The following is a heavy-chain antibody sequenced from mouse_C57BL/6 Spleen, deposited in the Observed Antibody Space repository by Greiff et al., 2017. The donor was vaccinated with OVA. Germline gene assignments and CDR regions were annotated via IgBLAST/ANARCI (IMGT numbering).Heavy chain of an antibody. Sequence: QVQLQQPGAELVMPGASVKLSCKASGYTFTSYWMHWVKQRPGQGLEWIGEIDPYDSYTNYNQKFKGKSTLTVDKSSSTAYMQLSSLTSEDSAVNYCARGGYCNSHYFDYWGQGTTLTVSS. CDR3: ARGGYCNSHYFDY. J-gene: IGHJ2*01. V-gene: IGHV1-69*01. CDR2: IDPYDSYT. D-gene: IGHD3-1*01. CDR1: GYTFTSYW.